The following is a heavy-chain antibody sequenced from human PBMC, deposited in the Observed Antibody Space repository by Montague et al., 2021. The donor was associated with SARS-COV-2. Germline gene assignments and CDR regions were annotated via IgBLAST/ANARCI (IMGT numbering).Heavy chain of an antibody. CDR2: VFYTGST. V-gene: IGHV4-59*02. J-gene: IGHJ3*01. D-gene: IGHD6-19*01. CDR1: GDSVNTNQ. Sequence: SETLSLTCVVSGDSVNTNQWTWVRQPPGKGLGWIGHVFYTGSTKYNPSLESRVTISIDTSKNQFALRLNSVSAADTAIYYCARLIGSGWTDAFDFWGQGTMVTVSS. CDR3: ARLIGSGWTDAFDF.